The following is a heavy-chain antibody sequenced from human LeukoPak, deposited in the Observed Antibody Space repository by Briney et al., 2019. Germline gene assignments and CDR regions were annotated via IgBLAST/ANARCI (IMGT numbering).Heavy chain of an antibody. CDR3: ARDQYYYGMDV. V-gene: IGHV3-48*03. Sequence: GGSLRLSCAASGFTLSDYHMNWVRQAPGKGLEWVSYISSSGSTIYYADSVKGRFTISRDNAKNSLYLQMNSLRAEDTAVYYCARDQYYYGMDVWGQGTTVTVSS. CDR2: ISSSGSTI. J-gene: IGHJ6*02. CDR1: GFTLSDYH.